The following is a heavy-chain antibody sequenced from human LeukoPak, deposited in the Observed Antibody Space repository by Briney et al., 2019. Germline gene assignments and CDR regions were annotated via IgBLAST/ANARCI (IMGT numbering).Heavy chain of an antibody. D-gene: IGHD6-13*01. CDR2: INPNSGGT. CDR1: GGTFTGYY. J-gene: IGHJ4*02. Sequence: ASVKVTCTASGGTFTGYYMHWVRQPPGQGLEWMGWINPNSGGTNYAQKYQGRHTMTRHTSISTAYMELSRLRSDDTAVYYCALIAAAVNYWGQGTLVTVSS. V-gene: IGHV1-2*02. CDR3: ALIAAAVNY.